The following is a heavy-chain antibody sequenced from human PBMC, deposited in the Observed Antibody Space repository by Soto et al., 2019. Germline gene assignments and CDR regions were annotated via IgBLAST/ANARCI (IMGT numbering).Heavy chain of an antibody. D-gene: IGHD2-2*01. V-gene: IGHV5-10-1*01. CDR3: ARRYCSRADCYSDS. J-gene: IGHJ4*02. Sequence: GESLKISCHGSGYTFFSFWIVWVRQVPGKGLEWVGRIDPGDSSATYSPTFQGHVTISADRSTRSAYLQWRSLRASDTAIYFCARRYCSRADCYSDSWGQGSLVTVS. CDR1: GYTFFSFW. CDR2: IDPGDSSA.